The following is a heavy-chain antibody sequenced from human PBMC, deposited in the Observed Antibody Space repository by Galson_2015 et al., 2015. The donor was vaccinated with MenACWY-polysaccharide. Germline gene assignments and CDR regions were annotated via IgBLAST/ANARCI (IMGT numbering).Heavy chain of an antibody. D-gene: IGHD6-19*01. V-gene: IGHV4-34*01. CDR3: SKTIAVAAHNWFDP. CDR2: INHSGST. J-gene: IGHJ5*02. CDR1: GGSFSGYY. Sequence: SETLSLTCAVYGGSFSGYYWSWIRQPPGKGLEWIGEINHSGSTNYNPPLKSRVTISVDTSKNQFSLKLSSVTAADTAVYYCSKTIAVAAHNWFDPWGQGTLVTVSS.